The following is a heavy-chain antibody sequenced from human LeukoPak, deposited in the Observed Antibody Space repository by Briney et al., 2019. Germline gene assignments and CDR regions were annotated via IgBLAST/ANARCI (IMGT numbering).Heavy chain of an antibody. CDR1: GFTFDDHA. Sequence: SGGSLRLSCAASGFTFDDHAMHWVRQAPGKGLEWVSGISWNSGSIGYADSVKGRFTISRDNAKNSLYLQMNSLRAEDTAVYYCASQTGSGGYWGQGTLVTASS. CDR2: ISWNSGSI. D-gene: IGHD6-25*01. J-gene: IGHJ4*02. CDR3: ASQTGSGGY. V-gene: IGHV3-9*01.